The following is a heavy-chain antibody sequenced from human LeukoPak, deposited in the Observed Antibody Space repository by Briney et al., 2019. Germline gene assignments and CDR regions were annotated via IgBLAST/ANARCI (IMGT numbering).Heavy chain of an antibody. J-gene: IGHJ6*03. D-gene: IGHD2-2*01. Sequence: PSETLSLTCAVYGGSFSGYYWSWIRQPLGKGLEWIGEINHSGSTNYNPSLKSRVTISVDTSKNQFSLKLSSVTAADTAVYYCASLVVVVPAATRTADYYYYYMDVWGKGTTVTVSS. CDR2: INHSGST. CDR1: GGSFSGYY. V-gene: IGHV4-34*01. CDR3: ASLVVVVPAATRTADYYYYYMDV.